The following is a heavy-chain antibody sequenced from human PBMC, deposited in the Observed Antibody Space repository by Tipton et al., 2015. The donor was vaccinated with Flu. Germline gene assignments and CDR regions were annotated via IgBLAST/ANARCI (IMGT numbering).Heavy chain of an antibody. CDR2: IYYSGST. CDR3: ARDQGFGDGLTYDYYAMDV. Sequence: LRLSCTVSGYSISSDYYWGWIRQPPGKGLEWIGGIYYSGSTYYNASLRSRLTISVDTSRNLFSLNLNSVTAADTAIYYCARDQGFGDGLTYDYYAMDVWGQGTTVTVSS. CDR1: GYSISSDYY. J-gene: IGHJ6*02. D-gene: IGHD3-10*01. V-gene: IGHV4-38-2*02.